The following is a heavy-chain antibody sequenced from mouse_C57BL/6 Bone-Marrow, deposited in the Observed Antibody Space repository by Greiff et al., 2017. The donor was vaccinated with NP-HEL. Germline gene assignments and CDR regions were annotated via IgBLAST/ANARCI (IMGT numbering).Heavy chain of an antibody. CDR1: GYTFTSYW. CDR3: TRSYYCGSLWYFDV. D-gene: IGHD1-1*01. Sequence: EVQLQQSGTVLARPGASVKMSCKTSGYTFTSYWMHWVKQRPGPGLEWIGAIYPGNSDTSYNQKFKGKAKLTAVTSASTAYMELSSLTNEDYAVYYCTRSYYCGSLWYFDVWGTGTTVTVSS. CDR2: IYPGNSDT. J-gene: IGHJ1*03. V-gene: IGHV1-5*01.